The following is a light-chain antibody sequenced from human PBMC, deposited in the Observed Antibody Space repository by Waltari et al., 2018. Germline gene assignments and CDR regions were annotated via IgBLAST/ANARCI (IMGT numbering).Light chain of an antibody. J-gene: IGKJ4*01. CDR2: DAS. V-gene: IGKV3-11*01. CDR3: QQRSF. Sequence: EIVLTQSPATLSLSPGERATLSYRASQSVSSYLAWYQQKPGQAPRLLIYDASNMATGIPARFSGSGSVTDFSLTISSLEPEDFAVYYCQQRSFFGGGTKVEIK. CDR1: QSVSSY.